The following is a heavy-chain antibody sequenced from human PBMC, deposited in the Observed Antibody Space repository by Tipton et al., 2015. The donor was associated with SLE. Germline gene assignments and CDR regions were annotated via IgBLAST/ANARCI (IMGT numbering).Heavy chain of an antibody. V-gene: IGHV1-18*01. CDR1: GYTFRTYG. J-gene: IGHJ6*03. CDR2: ISTYKGDT. CDR3: ARVGDFWSSFYYYCMVW. D-gene: IGHD3-3*01. Sequence: QSGAEVKKPGASVKVSCKASGYTFRTYGLTWVRQAPGQGLEWMGWISTYKGDTNYAQKLQGRVTMSTDTSTSTAYMVLRSLRSDDTGVYYCARVGDFWSSFYYYCMVWWGKGTTVPVSS.